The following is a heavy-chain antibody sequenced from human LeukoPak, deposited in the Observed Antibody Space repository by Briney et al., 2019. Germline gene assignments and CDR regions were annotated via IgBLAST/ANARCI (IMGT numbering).Heavy chain of an antibody. CDR2: ISSSGSSI. CDR1: GSTFSS. J-gene: IGHJ2*01. D-gene: IGHD3-10*02. CDR3: ARDDVLSLGISFDL. V-gene: IGHV3-48*03. Sequence: PGGSLRLSCAASGSTFSSFSTYDFNWVRQAPGKGLEWVSYISSSGSSIYYADSVEGRFTISRDNAKNSLYLQMNSLRAGDTAVYYCARDDVLSLGISFDLWGRGTLVTVSS.